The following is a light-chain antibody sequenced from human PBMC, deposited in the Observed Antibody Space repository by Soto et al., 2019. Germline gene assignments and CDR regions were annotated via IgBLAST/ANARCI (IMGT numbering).Light chain of an antibody. V-gene: IGKV1-39*01. J-gene: IGKJ2*01. CDR1: QSISNY. Sequence: DIQMTQSPSSLSASIGDRVTITCRAGQSISNYLNWYQQKPGKAPKLLIYAASSLQSGVPSRFSGSGSGTDFTLTISSLQREDFATYYCQQSYSTPRTFGQGTKLEIK. CDR3: QQSYSTPRT. CDR2: AAS.